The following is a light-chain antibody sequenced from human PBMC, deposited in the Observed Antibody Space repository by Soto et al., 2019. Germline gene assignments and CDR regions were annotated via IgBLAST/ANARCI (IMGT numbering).Light chain of an antibody. V-gene: IGKV1-9*01. CDR1: QDIDNY. J-gene: IGKJ2*02. CDR2: AAS. CDR3: QQLDSYPRT. Sequence: IQLTQSPSFLSASIGDRVTMTCRASQDIDNYLAWYQQKAGKAPKLLIYAASTLPSGVPSRFSGSGSGAEFTLTLSSLQPEDFATYYCQQLDSYPRTFGQGTKLEVQ.